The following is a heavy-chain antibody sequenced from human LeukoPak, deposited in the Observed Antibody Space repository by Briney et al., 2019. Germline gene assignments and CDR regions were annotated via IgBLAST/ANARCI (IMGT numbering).Heavy chain of an antibody. Sequence: GSLRLSCVASGFTFSSNVMHWVRQAPGKGLEYVSGIISNGDATSYSNSVKGRFIISRDNSKNTLYLQMGSLRPEDMAVYFCAKLVGRGYGAGDALEIWGQGTVVTISS. CDR1: GFTFSSNV. CDR2: IISNGDAT. D-gene: IGHD5-12*01. CDR3: AKLVGRGYGAGDALEI. V-gene: IGHV3-64*01. J-gene: IGHJ3*02.